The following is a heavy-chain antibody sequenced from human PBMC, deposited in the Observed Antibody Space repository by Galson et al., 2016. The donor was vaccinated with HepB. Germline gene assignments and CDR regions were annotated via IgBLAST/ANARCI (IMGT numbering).Heavy chain of an antibody. Sequence: SLRLSCAASGFTFSSYAMSWVCQAPGKGLEWVSGVVGAGGRAYYADTVKGRFTATTDKPKNTPYLQMNSLRAEDTAVYYCARGPRSGPREPPFWDQGTMVTVSS. D-gene: IGHD1-26*01. CDR2: VVGAGGRA. J-gene: IGHJ4*02. V-gene: IGHV3-23*01. CDR1: GFTFSSYA. CDR3: ARGPRSGPREPPF.